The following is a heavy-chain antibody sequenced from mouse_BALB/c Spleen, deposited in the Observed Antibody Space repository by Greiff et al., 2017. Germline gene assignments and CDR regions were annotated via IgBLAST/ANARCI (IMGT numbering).Heavy chain of an antibody. D-gene: IGHD1-1*01. J-gene: IGHJ1*01. Sequence: EGKLMESGPSLVKPSQTLSLTCSVTGDSITSGYWNWIRKFPGNKLEYMGYISYSGSTYYNPSLKSRISITRDTSKNQYYLQLNSVTTEDTATYYCARYDYGSSYVGWYFDVWGAGTTVTVSS. CDR2: ISYSGST. V-gene: IGHV3-8*02. CDR1: GDSITSGY. CDR3: ARYDYGSSYVGWYFDV.